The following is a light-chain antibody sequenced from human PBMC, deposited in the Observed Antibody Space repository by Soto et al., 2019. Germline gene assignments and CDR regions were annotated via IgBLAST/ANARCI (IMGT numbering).Light chain of an antibody. CDR2: DAS. CDR1: QSINTY. V-gene: IGKV3-11*01. J-gene: IGKJ4*01. CDR3: QQRSNWPLT. Sequence: EVVLTQSPATLSSSPGESVTLSCRASQSINTYLAWYQQKPGQAPRLLIYDASYRAAGIPSRFSGSGSGTDFTLTISSLEPADFAIYHCQQRSNWPLTFDGGTKVEI.